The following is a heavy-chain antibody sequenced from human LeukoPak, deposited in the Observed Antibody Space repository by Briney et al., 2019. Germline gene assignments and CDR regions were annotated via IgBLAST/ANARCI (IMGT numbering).Heavy chain of an antibody. J-gene: IGHJ4*02. CDR2: IHPNGRDT. CDR1: GYTFIDHH. Sequence: AASVKVSFRASGYTFIDHHILWVRQAPGQGLEWMGWIHPNGRDTQYAQKFQDRMPMTTDTSITTAYMELHSVTSDDTAVYYCSAHYGPGPVWGQGTLITASS. V-gene: IGHV1-2*02. D-gene: IGHD3-10*01. CDR3: SAHYGPGPV.